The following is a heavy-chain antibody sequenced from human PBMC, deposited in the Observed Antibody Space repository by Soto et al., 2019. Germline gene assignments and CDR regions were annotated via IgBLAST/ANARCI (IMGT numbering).Heavy chain of an antibody. J-gene: IGHJ4*02. CDR2: ISNSGRTT. CDR1: GFIFSDRY. Sequence: GGSLRLSCAASGFIFSDRYMSWIRQAPGKGLEWVSYISNSGRTTHYADSVNGRFTIYRDNANNSLYLQMSSLRVEDTAVYFCAREVSTSHYYFDFWGQGTLVTVSS. D-gene: IGHD2-2*01. CDR3: AREVSTSHYYFDF. V-gene: IGHV3-11*01.